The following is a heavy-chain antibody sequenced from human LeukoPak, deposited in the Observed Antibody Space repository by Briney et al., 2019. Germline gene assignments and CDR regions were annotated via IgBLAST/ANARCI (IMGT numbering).Heavy chain of an antibody. CDR1: GFTVSSNY. CDR3: ATDGGGYDSRLDF. V-gene: IGHV3-53*01. J-gene: IGHJ4*02. CDR2: IYSGGNT. D-gene: IGHD5-12*01. Sequence: GGSLRLSCAASGFTVSSNYMSWVRQAPGKGLEWVAVIYSGGNTYYADSVKGRLTISRDNYKNTLYLQMNSLRAEDPAVYYCATDGGGYDSRLDFWGEGALVTVSS.